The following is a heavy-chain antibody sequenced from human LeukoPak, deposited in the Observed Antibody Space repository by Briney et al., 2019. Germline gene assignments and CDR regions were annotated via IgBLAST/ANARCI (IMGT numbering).Heavy chain of an antibody. CDR2: ISAYNGNT. J-gene: IGHJ5*02. CDR1: GYTFITYG. CDR3: ARGNDQYYDFWSGKGGWFDP. Sequence: ASVKVSCKASGYTFITYGITWVRQAPGQGLEWMGWISAYNGNTDYPQKLQGRVTMTTDTSTSTAYMELRSLRSDDTAAYYCARGNDQYYDFWSGKGGWFDPWGQGTLVTVSS. V-gene: IGHV1-18*01. D-gene: IGHD3-3*01.